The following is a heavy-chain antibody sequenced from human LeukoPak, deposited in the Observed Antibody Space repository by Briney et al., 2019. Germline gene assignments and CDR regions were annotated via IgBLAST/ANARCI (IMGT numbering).Heavy chain of an antibody. J-gene: IGHJ4*02. V-gene: IGHV1-18*01. CDR1: GYTFTSYG. CDR2: ISAYNGNT. D-gene: IGHD3-9*01. CDR3: ARAYYDILTGYYMFDY. Sequence: ASVKVSCKASGYTFTSYGISWVRQAPGQGLEWMGWISAYNGNTNYAQKLQGRVTMTRDTSISTAYMELSRLRSDDTAVYYCARAYYDILTGYYMFDYWGQGTLVTVSS.